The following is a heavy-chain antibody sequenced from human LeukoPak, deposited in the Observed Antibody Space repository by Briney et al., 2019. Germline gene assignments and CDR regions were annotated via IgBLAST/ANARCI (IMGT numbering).Heavy chain of an antibody. V-gene: IGHV3-48*03. CDR1: GFTFSSYE. CDR3: ARDKRSRWFGESTYYFGY. J-gene: IGHJ4*02. Sequence: PGGSLRLSCAASGFTFSSYEMNWVRQAPGKGLERVSYISSSGSTIYYADSVKGRFTISRDNAKNSLYLQMNSLRAEDTAVYYCARDKRSRWFGESTYYFGYWGQGTLVTVSS. D-gene: IGHD3-10*01. CDR2: ISSSGSTI.